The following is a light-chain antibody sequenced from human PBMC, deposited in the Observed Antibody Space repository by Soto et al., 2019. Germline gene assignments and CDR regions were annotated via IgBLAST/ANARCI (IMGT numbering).Light chain of an antibody. J-gene: IGKJ4*01. Sequence: EIVLTQSPGTLSLSPGERATLSCRASQSVSSSYLAWYQQKPGQAPRLFIYDASRRATGIPDRFSGSGSGSDFTLTISRLQPEDFAVYYCQQYGSSVTFGGGTKVEIK. CDR2: DAS. V-gene: IGKV3-20*01. CDR3: QQYGSSVT. CDR1: QSVSSSY.